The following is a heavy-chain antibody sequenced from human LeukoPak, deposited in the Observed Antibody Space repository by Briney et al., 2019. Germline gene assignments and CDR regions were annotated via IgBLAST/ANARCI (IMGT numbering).Heavy chain of an antibody. V-gene: IGHV4-59*08. CDR1: GGSISSYY. CDR2: IYYSGST. Sequence: SGTLSLTCTVSGGSISSYYWSWIRQPPGKGLEWIGYIYYSGSTNYNPSLKSRVTISVDTSKNQFSLKLSSVTAADTAVYYCARHGYSSRLPFDYWGQGTLVTVSS. CDR3: ARHGYSSRLPFDY. J-gene: IGHJ4*02. D-gene: IGHD6-13*01.